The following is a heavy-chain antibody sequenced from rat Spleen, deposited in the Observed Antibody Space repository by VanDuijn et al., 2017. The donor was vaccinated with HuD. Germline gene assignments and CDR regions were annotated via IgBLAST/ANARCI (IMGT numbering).Heavy chain of an antibody. CDR3: ATRDKNWGY. Sequence: EVQLVESGGCLVQPGRSLKLSCAASGFTFNDHFMAWVRQAPTKGLEWVATISYDGSTTYYRDSVKGRFTISRDNAKSTLYLQMDSLRSEDTATYYCATRDKNWGYWGQGVMVTVSS. CDR1: GFTFNDHF. J-gene: IGHJ2*01. V-gene: IGHV5-29*01. D-gene: IGHD5-1*01. CDR2: ISYDGSTT.